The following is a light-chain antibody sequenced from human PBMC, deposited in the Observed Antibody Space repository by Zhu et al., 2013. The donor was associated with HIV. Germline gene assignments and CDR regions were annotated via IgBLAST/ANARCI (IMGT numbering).Light chain of an antibody. Sequence: DIQMTQSPSSLSASVGDRVTITCQASQDISHYLNWYQQRPGKAPKLLIYAASTLESGVPSRFSGSGSGTDFTLIISSLQPEDFATYYCQQTYSIPVTFGQGTKGGFQT. CDR3: QQTYSIPVT. V-gene: IGKV1-39*01. CDR1: QDISHY. CDR2: AAS. J-gene: IGKJ1*01.